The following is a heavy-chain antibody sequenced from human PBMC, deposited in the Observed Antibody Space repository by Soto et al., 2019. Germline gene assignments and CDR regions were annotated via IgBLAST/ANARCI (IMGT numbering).Heavy chain of an antibody. Sequence: ASVKVSCKASGGTFSSYAISWVRQAPGQGLEWMGGIIPIFGTANYSPSFQGHVTISADKSISTAYLQWSSLKASDTAMYYCARQEGYSYGHYYYYYGMDVWGQGTTVTVSS. CDR2: IIPIFGTA. CDR3: ARQEGYSYGHYYYYYGMDV. D-gene: IGHD5-18*01. V-gene: IGHV1-69*06. CDR1: GGTFSSYA. J-gene: IGHJ6*02.